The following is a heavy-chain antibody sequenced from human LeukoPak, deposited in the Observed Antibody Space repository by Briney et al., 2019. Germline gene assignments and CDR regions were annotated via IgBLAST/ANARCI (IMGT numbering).Heavy chain of an antibody. CDR1: GGSISSSSYY. J-gene: IGHJ4*02. CDR3: ARLSSGWFSVDY. Sequence: SESLSLTCTVSGGSISSSSYYWGWIRQPPGKGLEWIVSIYYSGSTYYNPSLKSRVTISVDTSKNQFSLKLSSVTAADTAVYYCARLSSGWFSVDYWGQGTLVTVSS. D-gene: IGHD6-19*01. CDR2: IYYSGST. V-gene: IGHV4-39*01.